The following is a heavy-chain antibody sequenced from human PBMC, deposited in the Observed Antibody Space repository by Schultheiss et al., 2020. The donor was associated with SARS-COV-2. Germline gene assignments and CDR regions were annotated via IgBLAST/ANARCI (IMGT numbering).Heavy chain of an antibody. CDR2: IIPILGIA. CDR3: ARDHCSSTSCYISGRFDP. J-gene: IGHJ5*02. Sequence: KISCKASGGTFSSYTISWVRQAPGQGLEWMGRIIPILGIANYAQKFQGRVTITADKSTSTAYMELSSLRSEDTAVYYCARDHCSSTSCYISGRFDPWGQGTLVTVSS. CDR1: GGTFSSYT. V-gene: IGHV1-69*04. D-gene: IGHD2-2*02.